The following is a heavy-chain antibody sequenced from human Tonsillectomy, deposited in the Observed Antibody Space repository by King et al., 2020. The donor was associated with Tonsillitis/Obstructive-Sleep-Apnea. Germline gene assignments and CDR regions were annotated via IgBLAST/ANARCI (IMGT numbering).Heavy chain of an antibody. CDR1: GGTFSSYV. D-gene: IGHD4-17*01. J-gene: IGHJ3*02. Sequence: QLVQSGAEVKKPGSSVKVSCKASGGTFSSYVISCVRLAPGQGLEWRGGIFPLFGTANYDQKFHGGVTITADESTSTAYMELSSLRSEDTAVYYCASHYAPSQIGAFDIWGQGTMVTVSS. CDR3: ASHYAPSQIGAFDI. CDR2: IFPLFGTA. V-gene: IGHV1-69*12.